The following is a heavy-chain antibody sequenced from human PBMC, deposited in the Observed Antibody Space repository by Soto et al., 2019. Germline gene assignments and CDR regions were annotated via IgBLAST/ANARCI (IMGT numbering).Heavy chain of an antibody. CDR3: AKTYDTRGSDTGMDV. J-gene: IGHJ6*02. CDR1: GDTLIRSPFY. D-gene: IGHD3-22*01. CDR2: IYHGGST. V-gene: IGHV4-39*01. Sequence: SETLSLTCTISGDTLIRSPFYWVWIRQPPGKGLEWIGSIYHGGSTYYNPSLKSRVTLSVDTSKNQFSLSLTSVTAADTGVYYCAKTYDTRGSDTGMDVWGQGTTVTVSS.